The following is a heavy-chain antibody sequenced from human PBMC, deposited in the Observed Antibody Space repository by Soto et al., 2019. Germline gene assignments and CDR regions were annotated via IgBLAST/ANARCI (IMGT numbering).Heavy chain of an antibody. D-gene: IGHD2-15*01. CDR2: ISAYNGDT. J-gene: IGHJ1*01. CDR1: GYTFTSYG. Sequence: GASVKVSCKASGYTFTSYGISWVRQAPGQGLEWMGWISAYNGDTNYAQKLQGRVTMTTDTSTSTAYMELRSLRSDDTAVYYCARDFKPYCSGGSCLIQHWGQGTLVTVCS. CDR3: ARDFKPYCSGGSCLIQH. V-gene: IGHV1-18*01.